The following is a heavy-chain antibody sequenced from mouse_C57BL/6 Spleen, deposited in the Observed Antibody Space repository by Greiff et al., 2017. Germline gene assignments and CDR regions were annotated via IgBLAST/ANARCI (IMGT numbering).Heavy chain of an antibody. CDR1: GFTFSDYG. D-gene: IGHD1-1*01. Sequence: EVKLVESGGGLVKPGGSLKLSCAASGFTFSDYGMHWVRQAPEKGLEWVAYISSGSSTIYYADTVKGRFTISRDNAKNTLFLQMTSLRSEDTAMYYCASADYYGSSYDYFDYGGQGTTLTVSS. CDR3: ASADYYGSSYDYFDY. CDR2: ISSGSSTI. V-gene: IGHV5-17*01. J-gene: IGHJ2*01.